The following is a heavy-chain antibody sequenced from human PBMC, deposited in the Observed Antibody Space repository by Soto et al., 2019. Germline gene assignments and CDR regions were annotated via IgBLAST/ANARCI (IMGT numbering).Heavy chain of an antibody. J-gene: IGHJ5*02. CDR3: VRDGTKTLRDWFDP. Sequence: SESRSLTCAVSGGSITSYYWSWIRQPPGTGLEWXGRFXXXGXTXXXPXXXXRVMMSVDTSKKKFTLKLRSVTAADTAVYYCVRDGTKTLRDWFDPWGQGISVTVSS. CDR1: GGSITSYY. CDR2: FXXXGXT. V-gene: IGHV4-4*07. D-gene: IGHD1-1*01.